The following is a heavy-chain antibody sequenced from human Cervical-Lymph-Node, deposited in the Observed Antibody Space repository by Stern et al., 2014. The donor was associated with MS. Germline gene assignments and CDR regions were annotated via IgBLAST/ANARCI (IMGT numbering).Heavy chain of an antibody. D-gene: IGHD3-9*01. Sequence: MQLVQSGGGLVQPGGSLRLSCEASGFTFSSYWMSWVRQDPGKGLEWVANIKQDGNEKYYVDSVKGRFTISRDNAKNSLYLQMNSLRAEDTAVYYCARDHDILTRGDYYYGMDVWGQGTTVTVSS. CDR2: IKQDGNEK. CDR1: GFTFSSYW. V-gene: IGHV3-7*01. CDR3: ARDHDILTRGDYYYGMDV. J-gene: IGHJ6*02.